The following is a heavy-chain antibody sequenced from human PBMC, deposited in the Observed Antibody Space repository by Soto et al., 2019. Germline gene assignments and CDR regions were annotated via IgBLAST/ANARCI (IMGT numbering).Heavy chain of an antibody. CDR2: IYYSVSP. CDR3: ARGIQDSYAVDV. D-gene: IGHD3-22*01. J-gene: IGHJ6*02. V-gene: IGHV4-30-4*01. CDR1: GDSLSSGDYY. Sequence: SETLSLTCTDSGDSLSSGDYYWSWIRQPPGKGLEWIGHIYYSVSPYYNPSFKSRLTISVDTSTNQFSLNLSSVTAADTAVYYCARGIQDSYAVDVWGQGTTVTV.